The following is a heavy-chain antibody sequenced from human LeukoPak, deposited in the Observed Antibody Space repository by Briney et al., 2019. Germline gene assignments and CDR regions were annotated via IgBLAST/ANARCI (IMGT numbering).Heavy chain of an antibody. Sequence: GGSLRLSCAASGFTFSSYGMLWVRQAPGKGLEWVAVISYDGSNKYYADSVKGRFTISRDNSKNTLYLQMNSLRAEDTAVYYCAKDSGSGSYSTFDYWGQGTLVTVSS. D-gene: IGHD3-10*01. V-gene: IGHV3-30*18. CDR3: AKDSGSGSYSTFDY. J-gene: IGHJ4*02. CDR2: ISYDGSNK. CDR1: GFTFSSYG.